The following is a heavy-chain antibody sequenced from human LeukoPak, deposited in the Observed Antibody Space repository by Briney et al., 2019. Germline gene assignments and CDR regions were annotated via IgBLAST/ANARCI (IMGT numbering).Heavy chain of an antibody. J-gene: IGHJ4*02. CDR2: IWYDGSNK. D-gene: IGHD1-26*01. CDR3: AKDTRPVGATYDY. CDR1: GFTFSSYG. V-gene: IGHV3-33*06. Sequence: GGSLRLSCAASGFTFSSYGMHWVSQAPGKGLEWVAVIWYDGSNKYYADSVKGRFTISRDNSKNTLYLQMNSLRAEDTAVYYCAKDTRPVGATYDYWGQGTLVTVSS.